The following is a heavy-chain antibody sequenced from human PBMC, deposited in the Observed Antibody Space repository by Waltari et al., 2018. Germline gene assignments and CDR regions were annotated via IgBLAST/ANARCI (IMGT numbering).Heavy chain of an antibody. CDR1: GFTFSSYG. CDR3: AREGESAAGFDY. Sequence: QVQLVESGGGVVQPGRSLRLSCAASGFTFSSYGMHWVRQAPGKGLEWVAVIWYDGSNKYYADSVKGRFTISRDNSKNTLYLQMNSLRAEDTAVYYCAREGESAAGFDYWGQGTLVTVSS. D-gene: IGHD6-13*01. V-gene: IGHV3-33*01. J-gene: IGHJ4*02. CDR2: IWYDGSNK.